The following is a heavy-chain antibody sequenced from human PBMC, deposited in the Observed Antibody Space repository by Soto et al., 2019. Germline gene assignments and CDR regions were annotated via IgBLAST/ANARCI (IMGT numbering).Heavy chain of an antibody. V-gene: IGHV4-31*02. D-gene: IGHD3-10*01. Sequence: WTWLRQHPGKGLEWIGYIYSRGNTFYTPSLKSRVDIAVDASKNQFSLRVNSVTAADTAVYYCARARPGSDEFEYWGQGTMVTVSS. J-gene: IGHJ4*02. CDR2: IYSRGNT. CDR3: ARARPGSDEFEY.